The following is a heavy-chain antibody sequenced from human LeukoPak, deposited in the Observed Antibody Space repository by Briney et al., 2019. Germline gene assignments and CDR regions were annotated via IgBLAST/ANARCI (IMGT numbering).Heavy chain of an antibody. Sequence: GGSLRLSCVASGFTFSSYWMSWVRQAPGKGLEWVANIKEDGSEKYYVDSVKGRFTISRDNAKNSLYLQMNSLRAEDTAVYYCARDSRYYDILTVKYYFDYWGQGTLVTVPS. CDR2: IKEDGSEK. V-gene: IGHV3-7*03. D-gene: IGHD3-9*01. J-gene: IGHJ4*02. CDR3: ARDSRYYDILTVKYYFDY. CDR1: GFTFSSYW.